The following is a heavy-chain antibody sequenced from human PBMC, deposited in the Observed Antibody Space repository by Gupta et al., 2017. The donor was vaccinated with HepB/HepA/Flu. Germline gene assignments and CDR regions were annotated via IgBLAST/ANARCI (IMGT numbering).Heavy chain of an antibody. D-gene: IGHD6-13*01. CDR3: AKSIHSTYYYYYDMDV. J-gene: IGHJ6*02. CDR2: ISGSGGTT. CDR1: VFASNTYA. Sequence: EVQLLEYGGGLVQPGGSLRLSFAASVFASNTYAMSWVPQAPGKGLEWVSGISGSGGTTDYADSVKGRFTISRDNSKNTVYLQMNSLRAEDTAIYSCAKSIHSTYYYYYDMDVWGQGTTVTVS. V-gene: IGHV3-23*01.